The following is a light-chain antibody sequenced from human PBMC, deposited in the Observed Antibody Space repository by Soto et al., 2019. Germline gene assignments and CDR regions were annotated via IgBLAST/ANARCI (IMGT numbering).Light chain of an antibody. CDR1: QSVSNY. V-gene: IGKV3-15*01. CDR3: QLYNNWPRT. J-gene: IGKJ1*01. Sequence: EILMTQSPATLSVSPGERATLSCRASQSVSNYLAWYQQIPGQPPRLLIYGASTRATGIPARFSGSGSGTEFTLTISSLQSEDFAVYYCQLYNNWPRTFGQGTKVEIK. CDR2: GAS.